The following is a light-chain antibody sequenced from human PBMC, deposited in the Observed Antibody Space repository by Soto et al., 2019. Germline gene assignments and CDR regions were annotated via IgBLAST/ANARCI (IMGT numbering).Light chain of an antibody. J-gene: IGKJ5*01. V-gene: IGKV3-20*01. Sequence: EIVMTQSPATLSLSPGERATLSCRASQSVSSSYLAWYQQKPGQAPRLLIYGTSNRATDIPDRFSGSGSGTDFTLTITRLEPEDSAVYFCQQYTGPPTTFGQGTRLEIK. CDR3: QQYTGPPTT. CDR2: GTS. CDR1: QSVSSSY.